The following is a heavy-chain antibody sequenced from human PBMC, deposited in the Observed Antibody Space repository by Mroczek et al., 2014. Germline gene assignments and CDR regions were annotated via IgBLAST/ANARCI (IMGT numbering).Heavy chain of an antibody. CDR1: GFTFSSYG. Sequence: VQLVESGGGVVQPGRSLRLSCAASGFTFSSYGMHWVRQAPGKGLEWVAVIWYDGSNKYYADSVKGRFTISRDNSKNTLYLQMNSLRAEDTAVYYCASGAKWELLSVPLRGEEYFQHWGQGTLVTVSS. V-gene: IGHV3-33*01. CDR2: IWYDGSNK. J-gene: IGHJ1*01. CDR3: ASGAKWELLSVPLRGEEYFQH. D-gene: IGHD1-26*01.